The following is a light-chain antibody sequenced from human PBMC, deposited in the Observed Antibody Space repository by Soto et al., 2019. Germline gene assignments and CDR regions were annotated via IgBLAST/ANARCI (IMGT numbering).Light chain of an antibody. V-gene: IGKV4-1*01. CDR1: QSVLYSSNNKNN. CDR3: QQYYSAPET. CDR2: WAS. J-gene: IGKJ1*01. Sequence: DIVMTQSPDSLAVSLGERASINCKSSQSVLYSSNNKNNLAWYQQKPGQPPKLLIFWASTRDSGVPDRFSGSWSGTDFTLTISGLQAEDVAVYYCQQYYSAPETFGQGTSVEIK.